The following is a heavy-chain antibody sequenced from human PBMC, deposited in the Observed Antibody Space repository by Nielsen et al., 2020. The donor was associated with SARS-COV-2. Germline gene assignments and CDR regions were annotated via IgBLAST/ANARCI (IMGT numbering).Heavy chain of an antibody. CDR3: ARDSPFYYMDV. CDR1: GGSLNSGGHF. CDR2: IYYSGDT. V-gene: IGHV4-31*03. Sequence: SETLSLTCTVSGGSLNSGGHFWSWVCQFPGTGLQWIGYIYYSGDTYYNPSLRSRVSISLDTSQNQFSLNLGSVTAADTAVYYCARDSPFYYMDVWGKGTTVTVSS. J-gene: IGHJ6*03.